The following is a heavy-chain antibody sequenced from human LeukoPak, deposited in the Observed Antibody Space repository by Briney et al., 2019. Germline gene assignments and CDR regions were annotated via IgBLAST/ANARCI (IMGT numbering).Heavy chain of an antibody. D-gene: IGHD6-13*01. J-gene: IGHJ4*02. Sequence: GGSLRLSCAASGFTVSSNYMSWVRQAPGKGLEWVSVIYSGGSTYYADSVKGRFTISRDNSKNTLYLQMNSLRAEDTAVYYCARARYSSSWYYWGQGTLVTVSS. CDR3: ARARYSSSWYY. CDR2: IYSGGST. V-gene: IGHV3-53*01. CDR1: GFTVSSNY.